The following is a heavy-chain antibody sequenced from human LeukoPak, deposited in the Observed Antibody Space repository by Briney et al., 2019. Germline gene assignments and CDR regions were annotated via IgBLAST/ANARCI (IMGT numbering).Heavy chain of an antibody. V-gene: IGHV3-48*01. CDR2: ISSSSSTI. J-gene: IGHJ6*02. D-gene: IGHD6-13*01. CDR1: GFTFSSYS. CDR3: TKDIGAGISSSWYGDYGMDV. Sequence: PGGSLRLSCAASGFTFSSYSMNWVRQAPGKGLEWVSYISSSSSTIYYADSVKGRFTISRDNAKNSLYLQMNSLRAEDTAVYYCTKDIGAGISSSWYGDYGMDVWGQGTTVTVSS.